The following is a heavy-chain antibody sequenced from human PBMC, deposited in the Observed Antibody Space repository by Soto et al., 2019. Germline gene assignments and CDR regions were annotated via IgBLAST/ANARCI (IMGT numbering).Heavy chain of an antibody. CDR3: ARGNKGPGHYGPGSQGWYGP. Sequence: QVQLVQSGAEVKKPGSSVKVSCKVSGGTFSSHAINWLRQAPGQGLESMGVIIPVTDTPNNAEKFQGRVTITADKLTTTVYMELSSLTFDDTAVYFCARGNKGPGHYGPGSQGWYGPWGQGTLVTVSS. J-gene: IGHJ5*02. CDR2: IIPVTDTP. D-gene: IGHD3-10*01. CDR1: GGTFSSHA. V-gene: IGHV1-69*06.